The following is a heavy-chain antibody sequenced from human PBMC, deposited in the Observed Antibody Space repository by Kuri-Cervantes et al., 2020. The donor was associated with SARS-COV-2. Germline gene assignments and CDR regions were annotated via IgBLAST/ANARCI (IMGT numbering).Heavy chain of an antibody. CDR1: GGSFSGYY. Sequence: SQTLSLTCAVYGGSFSGYYWSWIRQPPGKGLEWIGEINHSGSTNYNPSLKSRVTISVDTSKNQFSLKLSSVTAADTAVYYCARVPQGSSSGWYSVTSLGEMDYWGQGTLVTVSS. D-gene: IGHD6-19*01. CDR2: INHSGST. CDR3: ARVPQGSSSGWYSVTSLGEMDY. V-gene: IGHV4-34*01. J-gene: IGHJ4*02.